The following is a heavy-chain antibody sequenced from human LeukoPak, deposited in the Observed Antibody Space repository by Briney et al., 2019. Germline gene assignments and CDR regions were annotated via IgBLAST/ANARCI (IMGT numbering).Heavy chain of an antibody. CDR1: GYTFTGYY. J-gene: IGHJ4*02. V-gene: IGHV1-2*02. CDR3: ARNKEGKSLDY. Sequence: EASVTVSCKASGYTFTGYYMHWVRQAPGQGLEWMGWVNPTSGGTNYAQKFQGRVTMTRDTSISTAYMELSRLRFDDTAVYYCARNKEGKSLDYWGQGTLVTVSS. CDR2: VNPTSGGT.